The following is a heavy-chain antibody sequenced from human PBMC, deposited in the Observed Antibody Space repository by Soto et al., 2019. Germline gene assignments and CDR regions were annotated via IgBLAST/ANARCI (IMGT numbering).Heavy chain of an antibody. Sequence: QVQLVQSGAEVKKPGASVKVSCKAFGYTFTSYAMHWVRQAPGQRLEWMGWINAGNGNTKYSPKFQGRVTITRDTSAITAYMELSSLRSEDTAVYYCATGYSGYLAWFEPWGQGTLVTVSS. V-gene: IGHV1-3*01. CDR3: ATGYSGYLAWFEP. D-gene: IGHD5-12*01. J-gene: IGHJ5*02. CDR1: GYTFTSYA. CDR2: INAGNGNT.